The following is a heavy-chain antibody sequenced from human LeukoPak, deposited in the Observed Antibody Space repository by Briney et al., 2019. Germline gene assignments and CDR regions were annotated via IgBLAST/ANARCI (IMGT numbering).Heavy chain of an antibody. CDR3: ARGVLGYSYGYFSVFGRKYYYMDV. V-gene: IGHV4-34*01. D-gene: IGHD5-18*01. J-gene: IGHJ6*03. CDR1: GGSFSGYY. Sequence: SETLSLTCAVYGGSFSGYYWSWIRQPPGKGLEWIGEINHSGSTNYNPSLKSRVTISVDTSKNQFSLKLSSVTAADTAVYYCARGVLGYSYGYFSVFGRKYYYMDVWGKGTTVTVSS. CDR2: INHSGST.